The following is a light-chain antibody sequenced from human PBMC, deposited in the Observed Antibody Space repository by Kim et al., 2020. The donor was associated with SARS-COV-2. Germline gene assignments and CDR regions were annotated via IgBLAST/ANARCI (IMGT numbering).Light chain of an antibody. CDR3: QSYDSSLSAPWV. J-gene: IGLJ3*02. CDR1: SSNSGGCYE. CDR2: GNS. V-gene: IGLV1-40*01. Sequence: VTITCTGSSSNSGGCYEVPCHQPPPGRAPKLLTYGNSSRLPGVPDRFSGSKSGTSASLAITGLQAEDEADYYCQSYDSSLSAPWVFGGGTQLTVL.